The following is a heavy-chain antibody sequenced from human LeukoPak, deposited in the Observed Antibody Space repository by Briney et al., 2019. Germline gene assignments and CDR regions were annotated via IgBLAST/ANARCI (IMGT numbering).Heavy chain of an antibody. V-gene: IGHV3-30-3*01. J-gene: IGHJ4*02. CDR3: ARDANWGEIDY. Sequence: GGSLRLSCAASQFTFSYYAVHWVRQAPGKGLEWVAIISYDGSDKYYADSVKGRFTIFRDNSKNTQYLQMNSLRAEDTAVYYCARDANWGEIDYWGQGTLVTVSS. CDR1: QFTFSYYA. CDR2: ISYDGSDK. D-gene: IGHD7-27*01.